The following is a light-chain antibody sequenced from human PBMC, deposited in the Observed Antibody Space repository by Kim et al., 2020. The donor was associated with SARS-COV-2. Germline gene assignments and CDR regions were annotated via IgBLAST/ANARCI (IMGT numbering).Light chain of an antibody. V-gene: IGLV3-9*01. CDR2: RDS. J-gene: IGLJ3*02. Sequence: SYELTQPLSVSVALGQTARITCGEHNIGSKSVHWYQQKPGQAPVLVIYRDSGRPSGIPERFSGSNSGNTATLTISVAQAGDEADYYCQLWDSSTWVFGGGTQLTVL. CDR3: QLWDSSTWV. CDR1: NIGSKS.